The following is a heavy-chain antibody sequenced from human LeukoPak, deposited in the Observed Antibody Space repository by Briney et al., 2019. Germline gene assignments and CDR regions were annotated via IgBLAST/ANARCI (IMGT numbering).Heavy chain of an antibody. CDR1: GGSISSSSYY. CDR2: MYYSGST. V-gene: IGHV4-39*01. J-gene: IGHJ5*02. Sequence: SETLSLTCTVSGGSISSSSYYWGWIRQPPGKGLEWIGSMYYSGSTYYNPSLKSRVTISVDTSKNQFSLKLTSVTAADTAVYYCARQGEWELLGASWFDPWGQGTLVTVSS. D-gene: IGHD1-26*01. CDR3: ARQGEWELLGASWFDP.